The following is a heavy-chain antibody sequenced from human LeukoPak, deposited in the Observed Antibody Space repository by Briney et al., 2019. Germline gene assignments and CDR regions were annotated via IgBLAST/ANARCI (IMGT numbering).Heavy chain of an antibody. V-gene: IGHV4-4*07. CDR3: ARDFSSGTGYYYFYGIDV. Sequence: SETLSLTCTISGDSISNYYWSWIRQPAGKGLEWIGRIYTSGSTNYNPSLKSRVTMSVDTSKNQFSLKLSSVTAADTAVYYCARDFSSGTGYYYFYGIDVWGQGTTVTVS. D-gene: IGHD6-19*01. CDR1: GDSISNYY. CDR2: IYTSGST. J-gene: IGHJ6*02.